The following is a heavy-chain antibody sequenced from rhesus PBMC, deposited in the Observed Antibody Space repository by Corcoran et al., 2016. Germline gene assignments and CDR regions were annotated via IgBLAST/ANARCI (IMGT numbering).Heavy chain of an antibody. Sequence: QVKLQQWGEGLVKPSETLSLTCAVYGSSISCYYYWRWVRPAPGKDLEWIGNIDCKSASTNYNPSLKSRVTLSVDTSKNQLSLKLSSVTAADTAVYYCARDLGYCSGTYCSEFWGQGALVTVSS. CDR1: GSSISCYYY. CDR2: IDCKSAST. J-gene: IGHJ1*01. CDR3: ARDLGYCSGTYCSEF. V-gene: IGHV4-73*01. D-gene: IGHD2-15*01.